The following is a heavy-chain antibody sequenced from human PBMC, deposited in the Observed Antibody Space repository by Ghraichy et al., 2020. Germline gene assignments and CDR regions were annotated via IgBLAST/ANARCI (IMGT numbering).Heavy chain of an antibody. J-gene: IGHJ3*02. CDR2: SSTSSNYI. V-gene: IGHV3-21*01. CDR3: ARGALDTTRLIDM. Sequence: GGSLRLSCAASGFHFSSFDMRWVRRAPGKGLEWVSSSSTSSNYIYYADSVRGRFTISRDNAKNSLYLQINSLRVEDTALYYCARGALDTTRLIDMWGLGTMVTVS. D-gene: IGHD1-26*01. CDR1: GFHFSSFD.